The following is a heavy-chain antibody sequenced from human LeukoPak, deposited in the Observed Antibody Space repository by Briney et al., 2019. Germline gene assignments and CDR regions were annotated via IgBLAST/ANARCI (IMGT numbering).Heavy chain of an antibody. CDR1: GGSISSGGYS. Sequence: PSETLSLTCSVSGGSISSGGYSWNWIRQPPGKGLEWIGYIHSSGTAYYNPSLKGRVTISLDRSKNQFSLNLTSVTAADTAVYYCARETPLRYFDPWGQGTLVTVSS. D-gene: IGHD3-9*01. V-gene: IGHV4-30-2*01. CDR3: ARETPLRYFDP. J-gene: IGHJ5*02. CDR2: IHSSGTA.